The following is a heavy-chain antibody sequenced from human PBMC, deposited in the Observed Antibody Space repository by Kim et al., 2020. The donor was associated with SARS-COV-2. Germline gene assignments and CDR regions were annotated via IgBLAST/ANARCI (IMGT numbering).Heavy chain of an antibody. CDR3: ARGVVVAATPGYYYYYGMDV. J-gene: IGHJ6*02. V-gene: IGHV4-39*01. D-gene: IGHD2-15*01. CDR1: GGSISSSSYY. Sequence: SETLSLTCTVSGGSISSSSYYWGWIRQPPGKGLEWIGSIYYSGSTYYNPSLKSRVTISVDTSKNQFSLKLSSVTAADTAVYYCARGVVVAATPGYYYYYGMDVWGQGTTVTVSS. CDR2: IYYSGST.